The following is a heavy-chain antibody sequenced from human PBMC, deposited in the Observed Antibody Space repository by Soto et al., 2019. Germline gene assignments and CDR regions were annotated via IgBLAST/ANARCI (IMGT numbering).Heavy chain of an antibody. CDR1: GFTFSNYA. Sequence: EMQLLESGGDLVQPGGSLRLSCAASGFTFSNYAMTWVRQAPGKGLEYISAISGSGVTTYSADSMQGRFTISRDNSKNSLYLQLNSLRAEDTAVYYCAKDRDDIGMVDAFEIWGQGTMVTVSS. V-gene: IGHV3-23*01. CDR2: ISGSGVTT. CDR3: AKDRDDIGMVDAFEI. J-gene: IGHJ3*02. D-gene: IGHD2-15*01.